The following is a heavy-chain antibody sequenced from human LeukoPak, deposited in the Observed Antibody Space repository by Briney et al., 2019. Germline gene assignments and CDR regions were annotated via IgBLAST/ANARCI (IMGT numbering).Heavy chain of an antibody. CDR3: ARHGSGWYMNDY. J-gene: IGHJ4*02. Sequence: GKGLEWVSSITTSSSYISYADSVKGRFTISRDNAKNSLYLHMNSLRAEDTAVYYCARHGSGWYMNDYWGQGTLVTVSS. V-gene: IGHV3-21*01. CDR2: ITTSSSYI. D-gene: IGHD6-19*01.